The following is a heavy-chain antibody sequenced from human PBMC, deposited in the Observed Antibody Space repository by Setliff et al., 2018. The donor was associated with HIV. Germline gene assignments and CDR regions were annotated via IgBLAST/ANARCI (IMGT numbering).Heavy chain of an antibody. CDR3: AQYSSGFDY. CDR1: GFSISSRYY. J-gene: IGHJ4*02. CDR2: INHSGST. D-gene: IGHD5-12*01. V-gene: IGHV4-34*01. Sequence: SETLSLTCDVSGFSISSRYYWSWIRQPPGKGLEWIGEINHSGSTNYNPSLKSRVTISVDTSKNQFSLKLSSVTAADTAVYYCAQYSSGFDYWGQGTLVTVSS.